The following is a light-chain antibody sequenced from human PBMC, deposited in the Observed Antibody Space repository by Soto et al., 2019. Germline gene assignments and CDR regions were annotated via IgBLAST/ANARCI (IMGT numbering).Light chain of an antibody. CDR2: KAS. Sequence: DIQMTQSPSTLSASVGDTVTITCRASQSISNWLAWYQQKPGKAPKVLIYKASNLESGVPSRFSGSGSGTEFTLTISSLQPDDFATYYCQQYNSFSHTFGQGTKLEIK. CDR1: QSISNW. V-gene: IGKV1-5*03. J-gene: IGKJ2*01. CDR3: QQYNSFSHT.